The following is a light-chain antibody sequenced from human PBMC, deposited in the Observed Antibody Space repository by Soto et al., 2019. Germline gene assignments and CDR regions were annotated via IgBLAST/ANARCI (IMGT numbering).Light chain of an antibody. CDR3: QQYNNWPQIT. J-gene: IGKJ5*01. CDR1: QSVSSN. Sequence: EIVLTQSPATLSVSPGERATLSCRASQSVSSNLALYQQKPGQAPRLXXYGASTRATGIPARFSGTASGTEFTLTIRSLQSEDFAVYYCQQYNNWPQITFGQGTRLEIK. CDR2: GAS. V-gene: IGKV3-15*01.